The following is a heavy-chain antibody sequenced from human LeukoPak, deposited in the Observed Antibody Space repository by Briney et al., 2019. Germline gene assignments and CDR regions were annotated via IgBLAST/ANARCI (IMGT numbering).Heavy chain of an antibody. V-gene: IGHV3-23*01. CDR1: GFTFNTYI. J-gene: IGHJ4*02. D-gene: IGHD3-10*01. Sequence: GGSLRLSCAASGFTFNTYIMNWVRQAPGKGLEWVSAISGSGGSTYYADSVKGRFTISGDNSKNTLYLQMNSLRAEDTAVYYCARATGGYYYNSGSCRTHFDYWGQGTLVTVSS. CDR3: ARATGGYYYNSGSCRTHFDY. CDR2: ISGSGGST.